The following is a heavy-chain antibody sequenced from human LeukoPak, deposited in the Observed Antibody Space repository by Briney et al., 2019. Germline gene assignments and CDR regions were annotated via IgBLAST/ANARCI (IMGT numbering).Heavy chain of an antibody. CDR1: GYTFTGYY. CDR3: ARYVGSGSYSY. V-gene: IGHV1-2*02. CDR2: INPNSGGT. D-gene: IGHD3-10*01. Sequence: ASVKVSCKASGYTFTGYYMHWVRQAPGQGLEWMGWINPNSGGTNYAQKFQGRVTMTRDTSISTAYMELSSLRSEDTAVYYCARYVGSGSYSYWGQGTLVTVSS. J-gene: IGHJ4*02.